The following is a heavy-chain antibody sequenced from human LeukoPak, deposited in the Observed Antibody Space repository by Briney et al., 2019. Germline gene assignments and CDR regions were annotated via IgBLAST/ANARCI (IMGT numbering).Heavy chain of an antibody. Sequence: GGSLRLSCAASGFTFNSYAMSWVRQAPGKGLEWVSDNSGSGGSTYYADSVKGRFTISRDNSRNTLYLQMNSLKIEDTAVYYCTKLARAPRDFDYWGQGTLVTVSS. J-gene: IGHJ4*01. V-gene: IGHV3-23*01. CDR3: TKLARAPRDFDY. CDR2: NSGSGGST. CDR1: GFTFNSYA. D-gene: IGHD3-10*01.